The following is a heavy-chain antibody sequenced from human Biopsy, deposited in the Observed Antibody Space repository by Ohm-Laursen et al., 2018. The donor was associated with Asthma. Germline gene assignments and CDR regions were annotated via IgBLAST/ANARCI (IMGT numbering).Heavy chain of an antibody. D-gene: IGHD2-2*01. J-gene: IGHJ5*02. V-gene: IGHV3-7*01. CDR3: ARDEAVVVPAAIPGNWFDP. CDR2: IKQDGSEK. Sequence: LSLTCAASGFTFSSYWMSWVRQAPGKGLEWVANIKQDGSEKYYVDSVKGRFTISRDNAKNSLYLQMNSLRAEDTAVYYCARDEAVVVPAAIPGNWFDPWGQGTLVTVSS. CDR1: GFTFSSYW.